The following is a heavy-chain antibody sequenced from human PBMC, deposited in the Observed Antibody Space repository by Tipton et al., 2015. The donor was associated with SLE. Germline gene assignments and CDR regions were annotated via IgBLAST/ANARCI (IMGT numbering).Heavy chain of an antibody. CDR2: IYHSGST. CDR3: ARGGTVFGVVLNWFDP. CDR1: GGSMSTYY. Sequence: TLSLTCTVSGGSMSTYYWNWIRQFPGKGLEWIGSIYHSGSTYYNPSLKSRVTISLDKSKNQFSLKLSSVTAADTAVYYCARGGTVFGVVLNWFDPWGQGTLVTVSS. D-gene: IGHD3-3*01. J-gene: IGHJ5*02. V-gene: IGHV4-59*01.